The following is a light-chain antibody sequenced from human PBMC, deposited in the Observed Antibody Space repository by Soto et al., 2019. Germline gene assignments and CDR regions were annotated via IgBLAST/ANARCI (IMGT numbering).Light chain of an antibody. CDR2: SNN. J-gene: IGLJ2*01. V-gene: IGLV1-44*01. Sequence: QSVLTQPPSASGTPGQRVTISCSGSSSNIGSNTVNWYQQLPGTAPKLLIYSNNQRPSGVPARFSGSKSGTSASLVISGLQSEDEADYYCAAWDDSLNGLIFGGGTKLTVL. CDR3: AAWDDSLNGLI. CDR1: SSNIGSNT.